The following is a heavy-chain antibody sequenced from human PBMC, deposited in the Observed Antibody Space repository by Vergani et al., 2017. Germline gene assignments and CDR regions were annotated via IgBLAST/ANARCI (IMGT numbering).Heavy chain of an antibody. J-gene: IGHJ4*02. CDR2: IIPIIRLA. D-gene: IGHD6-19*01. V-gene: IGHV1-69*02. CDR3: ARVSPGANSGWEPFDY. CDR1: GDIFNNYT. Sequence: QVHLEQSGTEVKKPGSSVKVSCKVSGDIFNNYTVTWVRQAPGQGLEWMGRIIPIIRLATSAQKFQDRVKITGDTSTNTVYMEMNNLRSEDTAVYYCARVSPGANSGWEPFDYWGQGTLVTVSS.